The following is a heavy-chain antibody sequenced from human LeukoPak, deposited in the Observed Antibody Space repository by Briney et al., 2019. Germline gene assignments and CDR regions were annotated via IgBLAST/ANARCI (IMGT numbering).Heavy chain of an antibody. CDR3: ARGTCGGVNCHNWFDP. D-gene: IGHD2-21*01. CDR1: GYSFNDYY. J-gene: IGHJ5*02. V-gene: IGHV1-2*02. CDR2: INPNRGGT. Sequence: ASVKVSCKASGYSFNDYYIHWARQAPGQGLEWMGWINPNRGGTSYAQKFQGRVTMTRDTSITTAYMELSSLRSDDTAMYYCARGTCGGVNCHNWFDPWGQGTLVTVSS.